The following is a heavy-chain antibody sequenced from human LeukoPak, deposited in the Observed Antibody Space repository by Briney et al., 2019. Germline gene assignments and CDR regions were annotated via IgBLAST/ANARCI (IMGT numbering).Heavy chain of an antibody. Sequence: PGGSLRLSCAASGFTFSSYEMNWVRQAPGKGLERVSYISSSGSTIYYADSVKGRFTISRDNAKNSLYLQMNSLRAEDTAVYYCARSRGDYYYDSSGLSYFDYWGQGTLVTVSS. CDR1: GFTFSSYE. J-gene: IGHJ4*02. D-gene: IGHD3-22*01. CDR3: ARSRGDYYYDSSGLSYFDY. V-gene: IGHV3-48*03. CDR2: ISSSGSTI.